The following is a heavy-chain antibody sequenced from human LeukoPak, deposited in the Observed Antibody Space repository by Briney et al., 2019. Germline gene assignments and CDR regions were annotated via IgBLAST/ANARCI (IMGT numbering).Heavy chain of an antibody. D-gene: IGHD3-22*01. V-gene: IGHV1-8*01. CDR2: MNPDSGNT. J-gene: IGHJ4*02. CDR3: ARDGNYYDSSGYYYADY. Sequence: VASVTVSFKTSGYTFDNYDINWVRQAAGQGLERMGWMNPDSGNTGYAHKFQGRVTMTRDTSISTAYMELSRLRSDDTAVYYCARDGNYYDSSGYYYADYWGQGTLVTVSS. CDR1: GYTFDNYD.